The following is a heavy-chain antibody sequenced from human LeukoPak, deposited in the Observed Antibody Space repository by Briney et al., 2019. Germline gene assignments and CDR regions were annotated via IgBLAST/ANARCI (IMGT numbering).Heavy chain of an antibody. CDR1: GFTFSSYS. D-gene: IGHD3-22*01. CDR3: AKAVESYYYDSSGYLKN. V-gene: IGHV3-21*04. CDR2: ISSSSSYI. Sequence: GGSLRLSCAASGFTFSSYSMNWVRQAPGKGLEWVSSISSSSSYIYYADSVKGRFTISRDNAKNSLYLQMNSLRAEDTAVYYCAKAVESYYYDSSGYLKNWGQGTLVTVSS. J-gene: IGHJ4*02.